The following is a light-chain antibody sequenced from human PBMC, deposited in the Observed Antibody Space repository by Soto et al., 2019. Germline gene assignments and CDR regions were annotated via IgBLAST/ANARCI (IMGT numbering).Light chain of an antibody. CDR1: QGIANY. J-gene: IGKJ5*01. CDR2: AAS. V-gene: IGKV1-27*01. Sequence: DIQMTQSPSSLSASVGDRVTITCRASQGIANYLAWYQQKAGKVPKLLIYAASILQSGVPSRFSGSASGTDFTLTISSLQPEDVATYYCQNYDSAPITFGQGTRLEIK. CDR3: QNYDSAPIT.